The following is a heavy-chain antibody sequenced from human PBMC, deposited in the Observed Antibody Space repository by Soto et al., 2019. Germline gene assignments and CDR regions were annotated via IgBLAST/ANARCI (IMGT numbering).Heavy chain of an antibody. CDR3: ARDHPPFCEEDAANS. V-gene: IGHV6-1*01. D-gene: IGHD2-21*01. CDR2: TYYRSKWYN. CDR1: GDSVSSKTAA. Sequence: QVQLQQSGPVLVKPSQTLSLTCAISGDSVSSKTAAWSWIRQSPSSGLEGLGRTYYRSKWYNDYGLFVKSPIPLNPLTSTHHICPQLKSVSPVLTGVYYCARDHPPFCEEDAANSWAQEPVVTPS. J-gene: IGHJ3*02.